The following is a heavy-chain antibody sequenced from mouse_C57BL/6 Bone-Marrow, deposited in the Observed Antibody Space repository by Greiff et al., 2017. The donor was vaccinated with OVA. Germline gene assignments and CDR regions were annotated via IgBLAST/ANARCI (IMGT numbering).Heavy chain of an antibody. Sequence: QVQLQQSGAELARPGASVKLSCKASGYTFTSYGISWVKQRTGQGLEWIGEIYPRSGNTYYNEKFKGKATLTADKSSSTAYMELRSLTSEDSAVYFCARWLYYGSRNYFDYWGQGTTLTVS. V-gene: IGHV1-81*01. J-gene: IGHJ2*01. CDR1: GYTFTSYG. CDR2: IYPRSGNT. CDR3: ARWLYYGSRNYFDY. D-gene: IGHD1-1*01.